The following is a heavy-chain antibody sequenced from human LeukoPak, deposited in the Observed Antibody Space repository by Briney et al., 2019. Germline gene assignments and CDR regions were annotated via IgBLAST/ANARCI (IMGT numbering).Heavy chain of an antibody. V-gene: IGHV1-69*05. CDR3: ARVGRPLAPDY. J-gene: IGHJ4*02. CDR1: GGTFSSYA. CDR2: IIPIFGTA. D-gene: IGHD1-1*01. Sequence: SVKVSCKASGGTFSSYAISWVRQAPGQGLEWMGRIIPIFGTANYAQKFQGRVTITTDASTSTAYMELSSLRSEDTAVYYCARVGRPLAPDYWGQGTLVTVSS.